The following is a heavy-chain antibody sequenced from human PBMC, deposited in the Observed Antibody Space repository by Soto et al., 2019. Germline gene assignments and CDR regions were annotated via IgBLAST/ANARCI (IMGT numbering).Heavy chain of an antibody. CDR1: GFSLSTSGVG. Sequence: SGPTLVNPTQTLTLTCTFSGFSLSTSGVGVGWIRQPPGKALEWLALIYWNDDKRYSPSLKSRLTITKDTSKNQVVLTMTNMDPVDTATYYCAHSXLATYDFWSGYNHGMDVWGRGTTVTVSS. CDR2: IYWNDDK. V-gene: IGHV2-5*01. CDR3: AHSXLATYDFWSGYNHGMDV. D-gene: IGHD3-3*01. J-gene: IGHJ6*02.